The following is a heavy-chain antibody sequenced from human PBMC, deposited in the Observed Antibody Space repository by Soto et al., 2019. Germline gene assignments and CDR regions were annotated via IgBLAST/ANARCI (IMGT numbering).Heavy chain of an antibody. CDR1: GVTVSPYG. V-gene: IGHV3-15*07. D-gene: IGHD3-22*01. CDR3: TTDSYSTIIIVRFDY. CDR2: IKSKTDGGTT. Sequence: GGSLRLSCAASGVTVSPYGMDGVRQAPGKGLEWVGRIKSKTDGGTTDYAAPVKGRFAISRDDSNNMVYLQMNSLKIEDTAVYYCTTDSYSTIIIVRFDYWGHGTLVTVSS. J-gene: IGHJ4*01.